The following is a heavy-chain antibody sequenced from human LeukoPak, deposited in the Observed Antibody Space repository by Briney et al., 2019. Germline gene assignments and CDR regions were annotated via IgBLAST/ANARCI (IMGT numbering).Heavy chain of an antibody. CDR1: GGTFSSYA. J-gene: IGHJ5*02. CDR2: IIPIFGTA. CDR3: AASRGANNWFDP. D-gene: IGHD1-26*01. V-gene: IGHV1-69*13. Sequence: GASVKVSCRASGGTFSSYAISWVRQAPGQGLEWMGGIIPIFGTANYAQKFQGRVTITADESTSTAYMEPSSLRSEDTAVYYCAASRGANNWFDPWGQGTLVTVSS.